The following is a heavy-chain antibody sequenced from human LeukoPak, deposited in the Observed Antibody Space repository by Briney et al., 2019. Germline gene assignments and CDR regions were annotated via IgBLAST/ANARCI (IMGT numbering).Heavy chain of an antibody. CDR1: GFTFSSYA. CDR2: ISGSGGSR. CDR3: AKSSPIAAAGEVSDF. Sequence: GGSLRLSCAASGFTFSSYAMSWVRQAPGKGLEWLSAISGSGGSRDYAGSLKGRFTISRDNSKSTLYLQMNSLRAEDTAVYYCAKSSPIAAAGEVSDFWGQGTLVTVSS. V-gene: IGHV3-23*01. D-gene: IGHD6-13*01. J-gene: IGHJ4*02.